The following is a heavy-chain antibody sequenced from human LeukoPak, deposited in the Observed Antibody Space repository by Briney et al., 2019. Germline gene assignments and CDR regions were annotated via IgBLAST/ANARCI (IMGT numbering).Heavy chain of an antibody. CDR2: INQRGVT. CDR3: GSLQQIRGLTVFDY. CDR1: GGSFSDYH. D-gene: IGHD3-10*01. J-gene: IGHJ4*02. Sequence: PSETLSLTCALYGGSFSDYHWSWIRQPPGKGLEWIGEINQRGVTTYNPSFKSRATLSVDTSKRQFSLRLPSVTAADTAVYYCGSLQQIRGLTVFDYWGQGALVTVSS. V-gene: IGHV4-34*01.